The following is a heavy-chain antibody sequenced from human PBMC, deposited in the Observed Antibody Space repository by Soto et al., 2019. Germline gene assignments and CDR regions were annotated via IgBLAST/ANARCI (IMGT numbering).Heavy chain of an antibody. V-gene: IGHV3-15*01. J-gene: IGHJ4*02. CDR1: GFIFSNVW. CDR2: IKSKAEGGTT. Sequence: GGSLRLSCAASGFIFSNVWMRWVRQAPGKGLEWVGRIKSKAEGGTTDYAAPVKGRFTVSRDDSTNTLYLQMNSLKTEDTAVYYCTTLTVASVYDYWGQGTLVTVSS. CDR3: TTLTVASVYDY. D-gene: IGHD6-19*01.